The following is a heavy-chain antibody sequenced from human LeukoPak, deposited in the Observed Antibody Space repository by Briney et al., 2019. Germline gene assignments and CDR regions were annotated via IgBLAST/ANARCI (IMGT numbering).Heavy chain of an antibody. V-gene: IGHV3-64D*06. CDR2: ISSNGGST. CDR1: GFTFSSYA. CDR3: VRVAATAFLDY. D-gene: IGHD2-15*01. Sequence: GGSLRLSCSASGFTFSSYAMHWVRQAPGKGLEYVSAISSNGGSTYYADSVKGRFTIFRDNPKNTLYLQMSSLRAEDTAVYYCVRVAATAFLDYWGQGTLVTVSS. J-gene: IGHJ4*02.